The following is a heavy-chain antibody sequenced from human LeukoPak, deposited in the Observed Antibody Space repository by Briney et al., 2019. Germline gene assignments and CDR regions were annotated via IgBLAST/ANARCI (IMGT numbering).Heavy chain of an antibody. Sequence: GESLEISCKGSGYSFTNYWIGWVRQMPGKGLEWMGIIYPGDSDTRYYPSFQGQVTISADKSISTAYLQWSSLKASDTAIYYCARPARGYYGSGSYVDYWGQGTLVTASS. CDR3: ARPARGYYGSGSYVDY. CDR2: IYPGDSDT. V-gene: IGHV5-51*01. J-gene: IGHJ4*02. CDR1: GYSFTNYW. D-gene: IGHD3-10*01.